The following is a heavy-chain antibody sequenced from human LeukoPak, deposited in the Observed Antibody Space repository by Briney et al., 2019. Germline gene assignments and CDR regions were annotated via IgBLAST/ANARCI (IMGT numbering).Heavy chain of an antibody. CDR2: IYSSGST. V-gene: IGHV4-61*02. CDR1: GGSISSGSYY. CDR3: AARRNWNDG. Sequence: SETLSLTCIVSGGSISSGSYYWSWIRQPAGKGLEWIGRIYSSGSTSYNPSLKSRVTISVDTSKNQFSLQLTSVTAADTAVYYCAARRNWNDGWGQGTLVIVSS. J-gene: IGHJ5*02.